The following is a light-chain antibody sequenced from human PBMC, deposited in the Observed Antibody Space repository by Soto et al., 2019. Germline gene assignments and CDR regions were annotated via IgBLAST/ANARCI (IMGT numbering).Light chain of an antibody. V-gene: IGLV1-40*01. J-gene: IGLJ1*01. CDR3: QSYDSSLSGYI. Sequence: QSVLTQPPSVSGAPGQRVTISCTGSSSNIGAGYDVQWYQQLPGTAPKLLIYGNSNRPSGVPDRFSGSKSGTSASLAITGLQGEVEADYYCQSYDSSLSGYIFGTGTKLTVL. CDR2: GNS. CDR1: SSNIGAGYD.